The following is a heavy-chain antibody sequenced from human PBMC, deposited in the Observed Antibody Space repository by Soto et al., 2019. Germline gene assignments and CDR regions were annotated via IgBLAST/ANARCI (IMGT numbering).Heavy chain of an antibody. CDR2: IYYSGTT. CDR1: GYSISSSNW. V-gene: IGHV4-28*01. J-gene: IGHJ4*02. Sequence: QVQLQESGPGLVKPSDTLSLTCTVSGYSISSSNWWGWIRQPPGKGLEWIGYIYYSGTTYYNPSLKRRGAMSVDTAGSQSGQKLTPVTAVEAAVYDGACRENQGPTDYSGQGALVTVSS. D-gene: IGHD1-26*01. CDR3: ACRENQGPTDY.